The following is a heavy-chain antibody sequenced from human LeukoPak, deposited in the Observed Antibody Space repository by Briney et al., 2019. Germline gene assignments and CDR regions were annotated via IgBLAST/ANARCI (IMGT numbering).Heavy chain of an antibody. J-gene: IGHJ6*03. D-gene: IGHD6-6*01. CDR2: ISYGGSNK. Sequence: PGGSLRLSCAASGFTFSSYAMHWVRQAPGKGLEWVAVISYGGSNKYYADSVKGRFTISRDNSKNTLYLQMNSLRAEDTAVYYCARNTRSIAARPGPRGYYYYYMDVWGKGTTVTVSS. CDR3: ARNTRSIAARPGPRGYYYYYMDV. CDR1: GFTFSSYA. V-gene: IGHV3-30*04.